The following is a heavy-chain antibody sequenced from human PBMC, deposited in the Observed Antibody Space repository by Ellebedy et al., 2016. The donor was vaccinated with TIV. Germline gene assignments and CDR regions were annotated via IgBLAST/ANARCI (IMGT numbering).Heavy chain of an antibody. V-gene: IGHV4-34*01. CDR3: ARCYTGTNWFDP. J-gene: IGHJ5*02. CDR2: INDMGTT. CDR1: GASLSGYQ. Sequence: MPSETLSLTCAVYGASLSGYQWSWIRLSPGKGLQWIGEINDMGTTNYNPSLRGRVTISVDTSKTQFSLKLSSVTAADTAIYYCARCYTGTNWFDPWGQGTLVTVSS. D-gene: IGHD3-16*02.